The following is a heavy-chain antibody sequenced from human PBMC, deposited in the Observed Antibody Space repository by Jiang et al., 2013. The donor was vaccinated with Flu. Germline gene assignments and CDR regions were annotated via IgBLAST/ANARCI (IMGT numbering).Heavy chain of an antibody. D-gene: IGHD6-13*01. J-gene: IGHJ5*02. V-gene: IGHV3-33*01. CDR3: ARDIGSSSCPP. Sequence: QAPGKGLEWVAVIWYDGSNKYYADSVKGRFTISRDNSKNTLYLQMNSLRAEDTAVYYCARDIGSSSCPPWGQGTLVTVSS. CDR2: IWYDGSNK.